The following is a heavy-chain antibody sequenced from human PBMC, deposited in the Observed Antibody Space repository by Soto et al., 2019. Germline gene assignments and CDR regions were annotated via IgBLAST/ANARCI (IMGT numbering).Heavy chain of an antibody. CDR2: IYYSGST. J-gene: IGHJ5*02. V-gene: IGHV4-59*01. CDR3: ARVVRYYYGSGSRYWFDP. D-gene: IGHD3-10*01. CDR1: CGSISSYY. Sequence: PSETLSLTCTVSCGSISSYYWSWIRQPPGKGLEWIGYIYYSGSTNYNPSLKSRVTISVDTSKNQFSLKLSSVTAADTAVYYCARVVRYYYGSGSRYWFDPWGQGTLVTVSS.